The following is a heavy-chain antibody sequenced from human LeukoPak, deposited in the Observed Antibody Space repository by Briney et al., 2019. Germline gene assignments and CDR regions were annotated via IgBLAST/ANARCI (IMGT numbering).Heavy chain of an antibody. D-gene: IGHD6-13*01. CDR1: GYTFTSYA. Sequence: GASVKVSCKASGYTFTSYAMHWVRQAPGQRLEWMGWINAGNGNTKYSQKFQGRVTITRDTSASTAYMELSSLRSEDTAVYHCARGGVAAAVQLDYWGQGTLVTVSS. V-gene: IGHV1-3*01. J-gene: IGHJ4*02. CDR2: INAGNGNT. CDR3: ARGGVAAAVQLDY.